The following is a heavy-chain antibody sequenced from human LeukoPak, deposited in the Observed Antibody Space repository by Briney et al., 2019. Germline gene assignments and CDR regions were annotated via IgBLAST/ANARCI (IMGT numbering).Heavy chain of an antibody. Sequence: ASVKVSCKASGYTFTGYYMHWVRQAPGQGLEWMGWINPNSGGTNYAQKFQGRVTMTRDTSISTAYMELSRLRSDDTAVYYCAKENLDYYDSSGYYYPSGSDYWGQGTLVTVSS. CDR1: GYTFTGYY. D-gene: IGHD3-22*01. V-gene: IGHV1-2*02. CDR2: INPNSGGT. CDR3: AKENLDYYDSSGYYYPSGSDY. J-gene: IGHJ4*02.